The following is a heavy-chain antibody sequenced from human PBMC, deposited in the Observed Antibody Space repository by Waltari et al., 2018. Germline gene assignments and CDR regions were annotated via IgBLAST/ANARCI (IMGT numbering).Heavy chain of an antibody. CDR3: AKGAQYQLLYFYFDS. D-gene: IGHD2-2*02. CDR2: ISSTGGTI. V-gene: IGHV3-23*04. CDR1: GFTYRNYP. J-gene: IGHJ4*02. Sequence: EVQLVDSGGGLVQPGGSLRLSCAASGFTYRNYPMTWVRQAPGKGLDWVSSISSTGGTIHYAASVKGRFTISRDDSKNTLYLQMHNLRAEDTAVYYCAKGAQYQLLYFYFDSWGQGTLVTVSS.